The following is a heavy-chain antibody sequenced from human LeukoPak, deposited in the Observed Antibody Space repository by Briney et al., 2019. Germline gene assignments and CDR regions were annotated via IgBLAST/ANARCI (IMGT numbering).Heavy chain of an antibody. CDR2: ISYDGSNK. V-gene: IGHV3-30*18. CDR1: GFTFSSYG. D-gene: IGHD3-10*01. J-gene: IGHJ4*02. CDR3: AKDTRGSESIDY. Sequence: GGSLRLSCAASGFTFSSYGMHWVRQAPGTGLEWVAVISYDGSNKYYADSVKGRFTISRDNSKNTLYLQMNSLRAEDTAVYYCAKDTRGSESIDYWGQGTLVTVSS.